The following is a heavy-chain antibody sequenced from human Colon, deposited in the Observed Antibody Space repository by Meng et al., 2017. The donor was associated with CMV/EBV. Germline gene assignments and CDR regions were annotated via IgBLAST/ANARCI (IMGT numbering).Heavy chain of an antibody. CDR2: ISSSSSTI. V-gene: IGHV3-48*04. Sequence: GGSLRLSCAASGFTFSSYSMNWVRQAPGKGLEWVSYISSSSSTIYYADSVKGRFTISRDNAKNSLYLQMNSLRAEDTAVYYCARDRSVVPAAAYYYYGMDVWGQGTTVTVSS. D-gene: IGHD2-2*01. CDR3: ARDRSVVPAAAYYYYGMDV. CDR1: GFTFSSYS. J-gene: IGHJ6*02.